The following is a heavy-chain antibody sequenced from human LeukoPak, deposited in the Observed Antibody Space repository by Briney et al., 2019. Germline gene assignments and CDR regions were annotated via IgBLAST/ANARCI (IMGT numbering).Heavy chain of an antibody. D-gene: IGHD1-1*01. Sequence: SVKVSCTASGGTFSTYAISWVRQAPGHGLEWMGGIIPIFGTANYAQKFQGRVTITADESTSTAYMELSSLRSEDTAVYYCAREVLSRLERGYFDYWGQGTLVTVSS. V-gene: IGHV1-69*01. CDR3: AREVLSRLERGYFDY. CDR1: GGTFSTYA. J-gene: IGHJ4*02. CDR2: IIPIFGTA.